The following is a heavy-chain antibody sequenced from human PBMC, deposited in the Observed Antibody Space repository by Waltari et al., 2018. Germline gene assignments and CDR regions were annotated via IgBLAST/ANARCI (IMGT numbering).Heavy chain of an antibody. J-gene: IGHJ4*02. D-gene: IGHD3-22*01. Sequence: QVQLQQWGAGLLKPSETLSLTCAVYGGSFSGYYWSWIRQPPGKGLEWIGEINHSGRTNYNPSLKSRVTISVDTSKNQFSLKLSSVTAADTAVYYGARLDYYDSSGYYHGGAFDYWGQGTLVTVSS. CDR2: INHSGRT. CDR3: ARLDYYDSSGYYHGGAFDY. CDR1: GGSFSGYY. V-gene: IGHV4-34*01.